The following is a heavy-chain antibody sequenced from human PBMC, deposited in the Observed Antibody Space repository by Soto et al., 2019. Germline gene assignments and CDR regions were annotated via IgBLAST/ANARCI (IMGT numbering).Heavy chain of an antibody. V-gene: IGHV4-39*01. CDR2: IYYSGST. CDR3: ARRRESIAAAGGSIDY. CDR1: GGSISSSSYY. Sequence: QLQLQESGPGLVKPSETLSLTCTVSGGSISSSSYYWGWIRQPPGKGLEWIGSIYYSGSTYYNPSLKSRVTRTVDTSKNQFSLKLSSVTAADTAVYYCARRRESIAAAGGSIDYWGQGTLVTVSS. J-gene: IGHJ4*02. D-gene: IGHD6-13*01.